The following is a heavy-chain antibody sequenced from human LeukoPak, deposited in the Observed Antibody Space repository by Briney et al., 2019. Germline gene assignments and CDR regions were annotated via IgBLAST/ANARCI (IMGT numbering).Heavy chain of an antibody. J-gene: IGHJ4*02. V-gene: IGHV3-30*02. CDR1: GFTFSSYA. D-gene: IGHD3-10*01. CDR3: GKEGAGGIWFGYVGY. Sequence: GGSLRLSCATSGFTFSSYAMHWVRQAPGKGLEWVAFIRFDGSNIRYADSVKGRFTISRDNSKNTLFLQMNGLKPEDTAVYYCGKEGAGGIWFGYVGYWGQGTLVSVSS. CDR2: IRFDGSNI.